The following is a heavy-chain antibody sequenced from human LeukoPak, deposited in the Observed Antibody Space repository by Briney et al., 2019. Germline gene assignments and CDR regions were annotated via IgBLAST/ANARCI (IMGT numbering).Heavy chain of an antibody. Sequence: PGGSLRLSCAASGFTFSSYGMHWVRQAPGKGLEWVAVISYDGGNKYYADSVKGRFTISRDNSKNTLYLQMNSLRAEDTAVYYCAKGAMGIVVVITMDYFDYWGQGTLVTVSS. CDR2: ISYDGGNK. D-gene: IGHD3-22*01. CDR3: AKGAMGIVVVITMDYFDY. V-gene: IGHV3-30*18. J-gene: IGHJ4*02. CDR1: GFTFSSYG.